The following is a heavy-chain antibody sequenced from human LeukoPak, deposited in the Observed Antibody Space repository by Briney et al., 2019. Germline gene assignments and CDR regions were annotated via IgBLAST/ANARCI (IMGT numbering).Heavy chain of an antibody. V-gene: IGHV3-33*08. CDR3: AREFDILTGSYYGMDV. Sequence: GGSLRLSCAASGFTFSSHAMSWVRQAPGKGLEWVAVIWYDGSNKYYADSVKGRFTISRDNSKNTLYLQMNSLRAEDTAVYYCAREFDILTGSYYGMDVWGQGTTVTVSS. CDR2: IWYDGSNK. D-gene: IGHD3-9*01. J-gene: IGHJ6*02. CDR1: GFTFSSHA.